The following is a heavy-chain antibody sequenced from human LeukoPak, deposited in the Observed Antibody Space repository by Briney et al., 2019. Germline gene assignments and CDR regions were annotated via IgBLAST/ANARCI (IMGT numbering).Heavy chain of an antibody. CDR1: GYIITTYY. J-gene: IGHJ4*02. D-gene: IGHD2-21*01. CDR2: SNPSGVGT. Sequence: SVTVSCKASGYIITTYYMHWVRQAPGQGLEWMGVSNPSGVGTNYAQKFQGRVTMTRDTSTSTVYMELSSLRSEDTAVYYCAREEYGGYFDYWGQGTLVTVSS. CDR3: AREEYGGYFDY. V-gene: IGHV1-46*01.